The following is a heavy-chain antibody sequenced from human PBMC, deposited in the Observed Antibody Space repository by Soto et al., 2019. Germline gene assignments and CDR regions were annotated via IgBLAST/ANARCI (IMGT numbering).Heavy chain of an antibody. CDR3: ARIIVSLISARFDP. D-gene: IGHD2-15*01. V-gene: IGHV3-66*01. CDR2: IYSGGST. J-gene: IGHJ5*02. Sequence: EVQLVESGGGLVQPGGSLRLSCAASGFTVSSNYMSWVRQAPGKGLEWVSVIYSGGSTYYADSVKGRFTISRDNSKNTLYLQMNSLRAEDTAVYYCARIIVSLISARFDPWGQGTLVTVSS. CDR1: GFTVSSNY.